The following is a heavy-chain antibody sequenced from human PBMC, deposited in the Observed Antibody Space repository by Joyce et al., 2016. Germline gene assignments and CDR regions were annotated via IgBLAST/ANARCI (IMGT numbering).Heavy chain of an antibody. Sequence: QLVESGGGVVKPGGSLRLSCEASGSTFSSSSMSWFRQAPGKGLGWVAAISGTIYYICHAETGRGRFTVSRDNAKKPLYLQMNSLRAEDSAVFYCARGGISYYYAMDVWGQGTTVTVSS. CDR1: GSTFSSSS. CDR2: ISGTIYYI. CDR3: ARGGISYYYAMDV. J-gene: IGHJ6*02. D-gene: IGHD3-16*01. V-gene: IGHV3-21*01.